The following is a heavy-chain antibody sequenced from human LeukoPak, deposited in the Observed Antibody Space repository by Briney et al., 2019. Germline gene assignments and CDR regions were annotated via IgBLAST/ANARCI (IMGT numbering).Heavy chain of an antibody. D-gene: IGHD3-10*01. CDR3: ARRGEEYYFDY. CDR2: INHSGST. CDR1: GGSFSGYY. V-gene: IGHV4-34*01. J-gene: IGHJ4*02. Sequence: SETLSLTCAVYGGSFSGYYWSWIRQPPGKGLEWIGEINHSGSTYYNPSLKSRVTISVDTSKNQFSLKLSSVTAADTAVYYCARRGEEYYFDYWGQGTLVTVSS.